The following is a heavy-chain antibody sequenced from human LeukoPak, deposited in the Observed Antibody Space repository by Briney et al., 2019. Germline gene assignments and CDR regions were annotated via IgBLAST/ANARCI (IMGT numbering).Heavy chain of an antibody. J-gene: IGHJ4*02. D-gene: IGHD6-19*01. V-gene: IGHV3-21*01. CDR2: INSDSRYI. Sequence: PGGSLRLSCAASGFTFSSYSMNWVRQAPGKGLEWVSSINSDSRYIYYADSVKGRFTISRDNSKNTLYLQMNSLRAEDTAVYYCAGSIAVAGTIDYWGQGTLVTVSS. CDR1: GFTFSSYS. CDR3: AGSIAVAGTIDY.